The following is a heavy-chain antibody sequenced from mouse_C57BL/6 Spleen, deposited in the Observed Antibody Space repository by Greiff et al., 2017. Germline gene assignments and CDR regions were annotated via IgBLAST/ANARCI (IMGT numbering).Heavy chain of an antibody. D-gene: IGHD4-1*01. CDR3: ARALGRGGYFDY. V-gene: IGHV5-16*01. CDR2: INYDGSST. J-gene: IGHJ2*01. Sequence: EVNVVESEGGLVQPGSSMKLSCTASGFTFSDYYMAWVRQVPEKGLEWVANINYDGSSTYYLDSLKSRFIISRDNAKNILYLQMSSLKSEDTATYYCARALGRGGYFDYWGQGTTLTVSS. CDR1: GFTFSDYY.